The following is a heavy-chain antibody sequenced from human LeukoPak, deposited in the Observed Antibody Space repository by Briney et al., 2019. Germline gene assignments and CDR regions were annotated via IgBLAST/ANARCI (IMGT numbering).Heavy chain of an antibody. CDR2: ISYNGGND. CDR1: GFTFSSYP. CDR3: AKSELLWFGELSYGMDV. J-gene: IGHJ6*02. D-gene: IGHD3-10*01. V-gene: IGHV3-30-3*02. Sequence: GGSLRLSCAASGFTFSSYPMHWVRQAPGKGLEWVAVISYNGGNDYYADSVKGRFTISRDNSKNTLYLQMNSLRAEDTAVYYCAKSELLWFGELSYGMDVWGQGTTVTVSS.